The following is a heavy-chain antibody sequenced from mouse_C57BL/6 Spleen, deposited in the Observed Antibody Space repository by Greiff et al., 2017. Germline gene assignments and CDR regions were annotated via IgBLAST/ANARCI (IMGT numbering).Heavy chain of an antibody. CDR2: ISSGGSYT. Sequence: EVQRVESGGDLVKPGGSLKLSCAASGFTFSSYGMSWVRQTPDKRLEWVATISSGGSYTYYPDSVKGRFTISRDNAKNTLYLQMSSLKSEDTAMYYCAREGAIYGNLYYAMDYWGQGTSVTVSS. CDR3: AREGAIYGNLYYAMDY. D-gene: IGHD2-1*01. V-gene: IGHV5-6*01. CDR1: GFTFSSYG. J-gene: IGHJ4*01.